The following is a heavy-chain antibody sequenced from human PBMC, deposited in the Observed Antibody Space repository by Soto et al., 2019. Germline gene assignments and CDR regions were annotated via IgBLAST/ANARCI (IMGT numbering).Heavy chain of an antibody. J-gene: IGHJ6*02. Sequence: QVQLQESGPGLVKPSETLSLSCSVSGGSISSYYWSWFRQSPGKRMEWIGYVHHSWGSSYNPSLQSRVAISLDTSKSKFSLKVTCVTATDTAVYYCARQGFGPLHGLVDVWGQGTTVTVSS. V-gene: IGHV4-59*08. D-gene: IGHD3-10*01. CDR3: ARQGFGPLHGLVDV. CDR1: GGSISSYY. CDR2: VHHSWGS.